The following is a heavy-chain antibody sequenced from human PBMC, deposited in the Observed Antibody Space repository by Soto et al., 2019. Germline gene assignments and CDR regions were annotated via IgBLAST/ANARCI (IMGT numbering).Heavy chain of an antibody. CDR1: GYTFTSYG. J-gene: IGHJ6*02. CDR3: ARDIYVAAAGTSYYYYYYGTDV. CDR2: ISAYNGNT. V-gene: IGHV1-18*01. D-gene: IGHD6-13*01. Sequence: ASVKVSCKASGYTFTSYGISWVRQAPGQGLEWMGWISAYNGNTNYAQKLQGRVTMTTDTSTSTAYMELRSLRSDDTAVYYCARDIYVAAAGTSYYYYYYGTDVWGQGTTVTVSS.